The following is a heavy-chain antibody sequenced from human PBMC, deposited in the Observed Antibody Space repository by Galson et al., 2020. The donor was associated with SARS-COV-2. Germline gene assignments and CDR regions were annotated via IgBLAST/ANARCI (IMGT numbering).Heavy chain of an antibody. CDR2: IYKSGNT. J-gene: IGHJ6*02. Sequence: SETLSLTCTVSGASISSGSYYWSWIRQPAGKGLEWIGRIYKSGNTNYNPSLRSQVTISVDTSKNQFSLKLTSVTAADTAVYYCARGNSPCVTIFGVRTGTCGMDGWGQGTTVTVSS. CDR1: GASISSGSYY. D-gene: IGHD3-3*01. CDR3: ARGNSPCVTIFGVRTGTCGMDG. V-gene: IGHV4-61*02.